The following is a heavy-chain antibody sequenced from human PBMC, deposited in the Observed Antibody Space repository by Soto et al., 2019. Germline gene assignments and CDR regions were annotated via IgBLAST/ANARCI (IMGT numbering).Heavy chain of an antibody. CDR3: ARDPVSSGWYVGIDY. Sequence: LRLSCAASGFTFSSYGMHWVRQAPGKGLEWVAVIWYDGSNKYYADSVKGRFTISRDNSKNTLYLQMNSLRAEDTAVYYCARDPVSSGWYVGIDYWGQGTLVTVSS. CDR2: IWYDGSNK. CDR1: GFTFSSYG. J-gene: IGHJ4*02. D-gene: IGHD6-19*01. V-gene: IGHV3-33*01.